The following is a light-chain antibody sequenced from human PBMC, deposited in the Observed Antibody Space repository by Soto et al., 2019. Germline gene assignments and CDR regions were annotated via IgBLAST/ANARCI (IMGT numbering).Light chain of an antibody. CDR1: QSVSKF. CDR2: KAS. J-gene: IGKJ1*01. CDR3: QQYNSYPVWT. Sequence: DIQMTQSPSTLSASVGDRVTITCRASQSVSKFLAWYQQKPGKAPKLLISKASTLQSGVPSRFSSSGSGTEFTLTISSLQPDDFATYYYQQYNSYPVWTFGQGTKVEIK. V-gene: IGKV1-5*03.